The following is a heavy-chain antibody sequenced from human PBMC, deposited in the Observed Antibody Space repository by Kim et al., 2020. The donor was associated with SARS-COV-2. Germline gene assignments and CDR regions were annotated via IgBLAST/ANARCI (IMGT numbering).Heavy chain of an antibody. Sequence: SETLSLTCAVYGGSFSGYYWSWIRQPPGKGLEWIGEINHSGSTNYNPSLKSRVTISVDTSKNQFSLKLSSVTAADTAVYYCARRIPPEIYSLPGIAVAGFDYWGQGTLVTVSS. J-gene: IGHJ4*02. V-gene: IGHV4-34*01. CDR1: GGSFSGYY. D-gene: IGHD6-19*01. CDR3: ARRIPPEIYSLPGIAVAGFDY. CDR2: INHSGST.